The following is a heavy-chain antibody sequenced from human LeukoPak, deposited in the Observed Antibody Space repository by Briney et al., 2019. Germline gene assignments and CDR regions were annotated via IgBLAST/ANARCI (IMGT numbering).Heavy chain of an antibody. D-gene: IGHD3-22*01. CDR1: GFTFDDYA. Sequence: GGSLRLSCAASGFTFDDYAMHWVRQAPGKGLEWVSGISWNSGSIGYADSVKGRFTISRDNAKNSLYLQMNSLRAEDTALYYCAKETSGYYSHFDYWGQGTLATVSS. CDR2: ISWNSGSI. J-gene: IGHJ4*02. V-gene: IGHV3-9*01. CDR3: AKETSGYYSHFDY.